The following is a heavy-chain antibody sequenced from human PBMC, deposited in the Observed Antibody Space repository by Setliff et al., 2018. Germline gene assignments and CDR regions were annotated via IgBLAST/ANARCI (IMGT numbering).Heavy chain of an antibody. CDR3: ARVIPYYFDS. J-gene: IGHJ4*02. V-gene: IGHV7-4-1*02. CDR1: GYTFTVYT. CDR2: INTYTGSP. Sequence: ASVKVSCKVPGYTFTVYTMNWVRQAPGQGLEWMGWINTYTGSPTYAQGFTGRFVFSLDTSVSTAYLQISSLKGEDTAVYYCARVIPYYFDSWGQGTLVTVS.